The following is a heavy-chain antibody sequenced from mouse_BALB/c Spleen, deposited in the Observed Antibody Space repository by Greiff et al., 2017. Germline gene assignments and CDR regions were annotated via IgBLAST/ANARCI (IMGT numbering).Heavy chain of an antibody. CDR1: GFTFSSYT. D-gene: IGHD3-1*01. J-gene: IGHJ2*01. Sequence: EVKLQESGGGLVKPGGSLKLSCAASGFTFSSYTMSWVRQTPEKRLEWVATISSGGGNTYYPDSVKGRFTISRDNAKNNLYLQMSSLRSEDTALYYCARGGLFDYWGQGTTLTVSS. CDR2: ISSGGGNT. V-gene: IGHV5-9*03. CDR3: ARGGLFDY.